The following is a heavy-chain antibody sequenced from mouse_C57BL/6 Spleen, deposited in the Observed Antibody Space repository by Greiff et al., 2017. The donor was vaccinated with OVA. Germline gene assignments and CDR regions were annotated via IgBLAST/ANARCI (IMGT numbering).Heavy chain of an antibody. CDR2: ISSGGDYI. CDR3: TRANYYGSSGGYFDY. Sequence: EVHLVESGEGLVKPGGSLKLSCAASGFTFSGYAMSWVRQTPEQRLEWVAYISSGGDYIYYADTVKGRFTISRDNARNTLYLQMSSLKSEDTAMYYCTRANYYGSSGGYFDYWGQSTTLTVSS. J-gene: IGHJ2*01. V-gene: IGHV5-9-1*02. CDR1: GFTFSGYA. D-gene: IGHD1-1*01.